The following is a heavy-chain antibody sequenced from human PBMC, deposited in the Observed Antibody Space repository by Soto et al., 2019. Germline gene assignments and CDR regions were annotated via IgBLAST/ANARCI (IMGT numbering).Heavy chain of an antibody. Sequence: SETLSLTCAVYGGSFSGYYWSWIRQPPGKGLEWIGEINHSGSTNYNPSLKSRVTISVDTSKNQFSLKLSSVTAADTAVYYCARVSLADRFDPWGQGTLVTVSS. CDR2: INHSGST. V-gene: IGHV4-34*01. CDR3: ARVSLADRFDP. CDR1: GGSFSGYY. J-gene: IGHJ5*02.